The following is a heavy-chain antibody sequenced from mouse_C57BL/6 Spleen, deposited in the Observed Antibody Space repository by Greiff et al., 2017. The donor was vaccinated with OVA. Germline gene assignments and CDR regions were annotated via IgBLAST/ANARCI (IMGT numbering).Heavy chain of an antibody. D-gene: IGHD2-4*01. CDR3: ARSGIYYDYDNYAMDY. CDR1: GYTFTSYW. Sequence: QVQLQQPGAELVKPGASVKLSCKASGYTFTSYWMQWVKQRPGQGLEWIGEIDPSDSYTNYNQKFKGKATLTVDTSSSTAYMQLSSLTSEDSAVYYCARSGIYYDYDNYAMDYWGQGTSVTVSS. J-gene: IGHJ4*01. CDR2: IDPSDSYT. V-gene: IGHV1-50*01.